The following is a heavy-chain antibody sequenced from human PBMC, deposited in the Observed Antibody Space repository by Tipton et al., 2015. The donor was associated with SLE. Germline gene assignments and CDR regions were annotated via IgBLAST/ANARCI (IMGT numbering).Heavy chain of an antibody. Sequence: TLSLTCTVSGGSISSYYWSWIRQPPGKGLEWIGYIYYSGSTNYNPSLKSRVTISVDTSKNQFSLKLSSVTAADTAVYYCARGRRGAAAGFDYWGQGTLVTVSS. CDR3: ARGRRGAAAGFDY. CDR2: IYYSGST. D-gene: IGHD6-13*01. V-gene: IGHV4-59*12. J-gene: IGHJ4*02. CDR1: GGSISSYY.